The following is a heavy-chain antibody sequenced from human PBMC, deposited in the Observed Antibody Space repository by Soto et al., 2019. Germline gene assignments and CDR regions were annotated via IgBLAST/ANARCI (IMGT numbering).Heavy chain of an antibody. CDR2: IYYIGST. V-gene: IGHV4-31*03. CDR3: ARLIHCKTTSCYFDY. Sequence: SETLSLTCNVSGGSISSGGYYWSWIRQHTGKGLEWIGYIYYIGSTSYNPSLKSRVTISVDTSKNQFSLKLSSVTAADTAVFYCARLIHCKTTSCYFDYWGQGTLVTVSS. D-gene: IGHD2-2*01. J-gene: IGHJ4*02. CDR1: GGSISSGGYY.